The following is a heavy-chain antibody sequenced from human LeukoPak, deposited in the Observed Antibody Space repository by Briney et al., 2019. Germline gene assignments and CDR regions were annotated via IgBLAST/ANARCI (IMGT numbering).Heavy chain of an antibody. CDR1: GFTVSSNY. CDR2: IYSGGST. Sequence: SGGSLRLSCAASGFTVSSNYMSWVRQAPGKGLEWVSVIYSGGSTYYADSVKGRFTISRDNSKNTLYLQMNSLRAEDTAVYYCARVGYYDSSGSDYWGQGTLVTVSS. V-gene: IGHV3-53*01. CDR3: ARVGYYDSSGSDY. J-gene: IGHJ4*02. D-gene: IGHD3-22*01.